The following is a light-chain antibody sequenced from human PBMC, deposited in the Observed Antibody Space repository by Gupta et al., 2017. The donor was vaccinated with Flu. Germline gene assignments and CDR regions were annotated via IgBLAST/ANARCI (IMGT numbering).Light chain of an antibody. CDR1: ESVSGNY. J-gene: IGKJ1*01. Sequence: EIVLTQSPGILSLSPGERATLSCKASESVSGNYLAWYQQRPGQVPRLLIFRASNRATGIPDRFSGSGSGTDFTLTISRLEPEDFAVHYCQRDGSSRTFGQGTKVEIK. CDR2: RAS. V-gene: IGKV3-20*01. CDR3: QRDGSSRT.